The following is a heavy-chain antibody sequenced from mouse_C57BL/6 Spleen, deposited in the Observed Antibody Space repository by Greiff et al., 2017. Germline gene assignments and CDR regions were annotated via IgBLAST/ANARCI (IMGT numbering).Heavy chain of an antibody. CDR1: GYSITSGYY. J-gene: IGHJ2*01. CDR3: ARVDYDYEGYFDY. V-gene: IGHV3-6*01. Sequence: EVQLVESGPGLVKPSQSLSLTCSVTGYSITSGYYWNWIRQFPGNKLEWMGYISYDGSNNYNPSLKNRISITRDKSKNQFFLKLNSVTTEDTATYYCARVDYDYEGYFDYWGQGTTLTVSS. CDR2: ISYDGSN. D-gene: IGHD2-4*01.